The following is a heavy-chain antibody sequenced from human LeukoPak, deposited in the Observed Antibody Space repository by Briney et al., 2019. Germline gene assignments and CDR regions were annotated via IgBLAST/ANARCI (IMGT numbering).Heavy chain of an antibody. J-gene: IGHJ4*02. Sequence: SVKVSCKASGGTFSSYAISWVRQAPGQGLEWMGGIIPIFGTANYAQKFQGRVTITADESTSTAYMELSSLRSEDTAVYYCARPGGYXYGYDYWGQGXLXTXSS. D-gene: IGHD5-18*01. CDR3: ARPGGYXYGYDY. CDR1: GGTFSSYA. CDR2: IIPIFGTA. V-gene: IGHV1-69*13.